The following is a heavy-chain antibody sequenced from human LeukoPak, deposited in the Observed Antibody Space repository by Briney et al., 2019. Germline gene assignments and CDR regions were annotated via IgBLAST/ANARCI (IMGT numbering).Heavy chain of an antibody. Sequence: GGSLRLSCAASGFTFSSYWMSWARQAPGKGLEWVANIKQDGSEKYYVDSVKGRFTISRDNAKNSLYLQMNSLRAEDTAVYYCASSMGYKPFDYWGQGTLVTVSS. D-gene: IGHD5-24*01. CDR3: ASSMGYKPFDY. V-gene: IGHV3-7*01. CDR1: GFTFSSYW. CDR2: IKQDGSEK. J-gene: IGHJ4*02.